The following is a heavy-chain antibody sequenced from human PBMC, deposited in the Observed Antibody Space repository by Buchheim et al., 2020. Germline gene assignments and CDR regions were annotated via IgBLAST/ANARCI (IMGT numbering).Heavy chain of an antibody. CDR2: INSDGSST. V-gene: IGHV3-74*01. CDR1: GFTFSNYW. J-gene: IGHJ6*02. D-gene: IGHD3-10*01. Sequence: EVQLVESGGGLIQPGGSVRLSCAASGFTFSNYWMYWIRQAPGKGLVWVSRINSDGSSTAYAESVQGRFTISRDNAKNTVSLQMNSLGSDDTAIYYCARNRSAMVRGLYNGMDVWGQGTT. CDR3: ARNRSAMVRGLYNGMDV.